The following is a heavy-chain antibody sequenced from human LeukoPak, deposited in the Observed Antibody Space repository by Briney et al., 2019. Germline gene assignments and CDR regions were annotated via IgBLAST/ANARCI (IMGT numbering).Heavy chain of an antibody. V-gene: IGHV3-11*03. J-gene: IGHJ4*02. CDR3: ARQGGDILTGYLDY. CDR1: GFTFSDYY. D-gene: IGHD3-9*01. Sequence: GGSLRLSCATSGFTFSDYYMSWIRQAPGKGLEWVSYISSSGTYINSADSVKGRFTISSDYPKNSLYLQMSSLRAEDTAVYYCARQGGDILTGYLDYWGQGTLVTVSS. CDR2: ISSSGTYI.